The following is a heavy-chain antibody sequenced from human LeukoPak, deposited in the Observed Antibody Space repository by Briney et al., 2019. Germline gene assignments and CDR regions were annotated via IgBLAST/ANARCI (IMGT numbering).Heavy chain of an antibody. CDR3: ARVDAYYDILTGYYMGNWFDP. J-gene: IGHJ5*02. V-gene: IGHV4-61*02. D-gene: IGHD3-9*01. Sequence: PSQTLSLTCTVSGGSISSGSYYWSWIRQPAGKGLEWIGRIYTSGSTNYNPSLKSRVTISVDTSKNQFSLKLSSVTAADTAVYYCARVDAYYDILTGYYMGNWFDPWGQGTLVTVSS. CDR1: GGSISSGSYY. CDR2: IYTSGST.